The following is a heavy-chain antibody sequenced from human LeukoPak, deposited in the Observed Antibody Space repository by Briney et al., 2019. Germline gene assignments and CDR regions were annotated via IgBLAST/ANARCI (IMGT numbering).Heavy chain of an antibody. J-gene: IGHJ4*02. Sequence: SETLSLTCSVSGDSISSSDYYWGWIRQPPGKGLEWIGSISYSGKTYYNPSLKSRVTISVDTSRSQFSLNFNSVTAADTAVYYCARHRASSRGGSGYSQGGFAYWGQGTLVTVSS. CDR2: ISYSGKT. CDR3: ARHRASSRGGSGYSQGGFAY. D-gene: IGHD3-22*01. V-gene: IGHV4-39*01. CDR1: GDSISSSDYY.